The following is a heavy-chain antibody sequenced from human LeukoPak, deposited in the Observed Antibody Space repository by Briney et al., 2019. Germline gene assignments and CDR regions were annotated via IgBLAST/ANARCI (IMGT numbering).Heavy chain of an antibody. CDR1: GYTFTSYG. CDR2: ISAYNGNT. Sequence: ASVKVSCKASGYTFTSYGISWVRQAPGQGLEWMGWISAYNGNTNYAQKLQGRVTITADESTSTAYMELSSLRSEDTAVYYCARDNVICSSTSCYQDYYYYYMDVWGKGTTVTVSS. V-gene: IGHV1-18*01. D-gene: IGHD2-2*01. J-gene: IGHJ6*03. CDR3: ARDNVICSSTSCYQDYYYYYMDV.